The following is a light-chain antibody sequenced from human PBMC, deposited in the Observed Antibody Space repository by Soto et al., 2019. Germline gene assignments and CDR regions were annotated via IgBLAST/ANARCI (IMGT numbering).Light chain of an antibody. CDR2: GTS. CDR1: QSVSSN. CDR3: QQYNDRPGT. J-gene: IGKJ1*01. Sequence: EIVMTQSPATLSVSPGERATLSCRASQSVSSNLAWFQQKPGQAPRLLIYGTSTMATGIPVRFSGSGSGTEFTLTISSLQSEDFAVYYCQQYNDRPGTFGQGTKVEIK. V-gene: IGKV3-15*01.